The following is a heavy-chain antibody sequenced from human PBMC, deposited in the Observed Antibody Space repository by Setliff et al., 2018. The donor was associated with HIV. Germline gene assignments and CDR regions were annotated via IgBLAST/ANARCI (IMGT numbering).Heavy chain of an antibody. CDR2: IIPITGTI. Sequence: SVKVSCKASGGTFSSYAIVWVRQAPGQGLEWMGGIIPITGTIHFAQKFQDRITVTKDDSTGTVYMELSSLRAEDTAVYYCARKAGYCPHGGCWSPLDYWGQGTLVTVSS. V-gene: IGHV1-69*05. CDR1: GGTFSSYA. J-gene: IGHJ4*02. CDR3: ARKAGYCPHGGCWSPLDY. D-gene: IGHD2-8*01.